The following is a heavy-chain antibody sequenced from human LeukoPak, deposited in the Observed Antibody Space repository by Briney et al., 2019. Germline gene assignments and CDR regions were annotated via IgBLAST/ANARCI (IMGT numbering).Heavy chain of an antibody. CDR3: AKGGSLWGAGYLNDAFDI. V-gene: IGHV3-23*01. CDR2: ISTSGGRT. CDR1: GFTFSNYA. J-gene: IGHJ3*02. Sequence: GGSLRLSCAASGFTFSNYAMSWVRQAPGKGLEWVSLISTSGGRTYYADSVKGQFTISRDNSKNTLYLQMNSLRAEDTAVYYCAKGGSLWGAGYLNDAFDIWGQGTKVTVSS. D-gene: IGHD3-16*01.